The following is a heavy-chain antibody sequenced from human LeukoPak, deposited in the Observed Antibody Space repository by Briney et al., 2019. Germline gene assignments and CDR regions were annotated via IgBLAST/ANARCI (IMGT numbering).Heavy chain of an antibody. Sequence: ASVKVSCKASGYTFTGYYMHWVRQAPGQGLEWMGWINPNSGGTNYAQKFQGRVTMTRDTSISTAYMELSRLRSDDTAVYYCARSPYSSSWYIPIPINWGQGTLVTVSS. CDR2: INPNSGGT. D-gene: IGHD6-13*01. CDR1: GYTFTGYY. V-gene: IGHV1-2*02. CDR3: ARSPYSSSWYIPIPIN. J-gene: IGHJ4*02.